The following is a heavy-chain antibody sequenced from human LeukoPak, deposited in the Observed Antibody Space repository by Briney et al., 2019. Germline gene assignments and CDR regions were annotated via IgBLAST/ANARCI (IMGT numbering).Heavy chain of an antibody. J-gene: IGHJ4*02. Sequence: ASVKVSCKASGYTFTSYGISWVRQAPGQGLEWMGWISAYSGDTNYAQKFQGRATMTTDTSTSTAYMELRSLSSDDTAVYYCARDFYSYGRIYPFDYWGQGTLVTVSS. CDR2: ISAYSGDT. D-gene: IGHD5-18*01. CDR1: GYTFTSYG. V-gene: IGHV1-18*01. CDR3: ARDFYSYGRIYPFDY.